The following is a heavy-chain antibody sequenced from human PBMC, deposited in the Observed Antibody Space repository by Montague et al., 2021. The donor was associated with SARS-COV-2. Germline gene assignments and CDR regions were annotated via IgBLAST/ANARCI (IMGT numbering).Heavy chain of an antibody. D-gene: IGHD6-13*01. Sequence: SETLSLTCTLSGDSMNNYYWSWIRQPPGKGLEWIGYINYSGSTHXNPSLQNRVTLSKDTSKNQFSLRLTSVTAADTAMYFCARAPIYRSSWYAYFDYWGQGTLVTVSS. CDR3: ARAPIYRSSWYAYFDY. V-gene: IGHV4-59*01. J-gene: IGHJ4*02. CDR1: GDSMNNYY. CDR2: INYSGST.